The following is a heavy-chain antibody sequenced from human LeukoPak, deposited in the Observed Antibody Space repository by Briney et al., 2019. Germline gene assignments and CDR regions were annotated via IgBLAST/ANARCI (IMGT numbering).Heavy chain of an antibody. CDR1: GLTFNNYG. Sequence: PGGSLRLSCVASGLTFNNYGMHWVRQAPGKGLEWVAVISYDGRNIHYPDSVKGRFTISRDISTDTLWLQMDSLRTEDTAVYYCAKGPLRGTAAAIDYWGQGTLVTVSS. D-gene: IGHD2-2*01. J-gene: IGHJ4*02. V-gene: IGHV3-30*18. CDR3: AKGPLRGTAAAIDY. CDR2: ISYDGRNI.